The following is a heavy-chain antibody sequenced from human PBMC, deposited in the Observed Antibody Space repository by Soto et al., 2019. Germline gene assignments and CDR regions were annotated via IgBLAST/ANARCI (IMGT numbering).Heavy chain of an antibody. D-gene: IGHD5-18*01. V-gene: IGHV3-30-3*01. CDR3: ARGADLGNTAMVRPEIDY. J-gene: IGHJ4*02. Sequence: GGSLRLSCAASGFTFSSYAMHWVRQAPGKGLEWVAVISYDGSNKYYADSVKGRFTISRDNSKNTLYLQMNSLRAEDTAVYYCARGADLGNTAMVRPEIDYWGQGTLVTVSS. CDR1: GFTFSSYA. CDR2: ISYDGSNK.